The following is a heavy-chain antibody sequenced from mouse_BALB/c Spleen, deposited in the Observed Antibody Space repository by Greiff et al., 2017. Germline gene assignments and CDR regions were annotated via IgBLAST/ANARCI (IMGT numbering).Heavy chain of an antibody. CDR2: INPGSGGT. D-gene: IGHD1-1*02. V-gene: IGHV1-54*01. J-gene: IGHJ3*01. CDR1: GYAFTNYL. Sequence: VQLQQSGAELVRPGTSVKVSCKASGYAFTNYLIEWVKQRPGQGLEWIGVINPGSGGTNYNEKFKGKATLTADKSSSTAYMQLSSLTSDDSAVYFCARWCPCTYWGEGTLSLSLQ. CDR3: ARWCPCTY.